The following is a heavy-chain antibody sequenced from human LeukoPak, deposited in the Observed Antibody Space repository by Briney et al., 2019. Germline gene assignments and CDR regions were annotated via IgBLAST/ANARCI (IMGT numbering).Heavy chain of an antibody. D-gene: IGHD4-17*01. J-gene: IGHJ6*04. CDR3: TRDRWGGDYTSRGMDV. V-gene: IGHV3-49*04. CDR2: IRSKDNDGTT. CDR1: GFTFGDYA. Sequence: GSLRLSCTGSGFTFGDYAISWVRQAPGKGLEWLGFIRSKDNDGTTGYAASVKGRFIISRDDSKSIAYLQMNDLKTEDTAVYYCTRDRWGGDYTSRGMDVWGKGTTVTISS.